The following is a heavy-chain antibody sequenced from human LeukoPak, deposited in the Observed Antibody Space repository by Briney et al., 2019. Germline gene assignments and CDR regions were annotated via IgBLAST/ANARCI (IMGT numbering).Heavy chain of an antibody. CDR3: ARSPPAGYYYYYYMDV. CDR1: GGSISSYY. V-gene: IGHV4-59*01. D-gene: IGHD6-25*01. Sequence: SETLSLTCTVSGGSISSYYWSWIRQPPGKGLEWIGYIYYSGSTNYNPSLKSRVTISVDTSKNQFSLKLSSVIAADTAVYYCARSPPAGYYYYYYMDVWGKGTTVTVSS. J-gene: IGHJ6*03. CDR2: IYYSGST.